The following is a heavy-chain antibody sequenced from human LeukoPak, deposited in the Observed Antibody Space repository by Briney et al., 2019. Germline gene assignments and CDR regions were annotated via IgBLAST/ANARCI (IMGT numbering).Heavy chain of an antibody. CDR2: INPSGAGT. CDR3: ARVGSSVWYNWFDS. J-gene: IGHJ5*01. V-gene: IGHV1-46*01. CDR1: GYTFTTYY. Sequence: ASLKVSCKASGYTFTTYYIHWVRQAPGQGLEWMGIINPSGAGTSYAQKFQGRVTMTRDTSTSTVYMELSSLKSDDTAIYYCARVGSSVWYNWFDSWGQGTLVTVSS. D-gene: IGHD6-19*01.